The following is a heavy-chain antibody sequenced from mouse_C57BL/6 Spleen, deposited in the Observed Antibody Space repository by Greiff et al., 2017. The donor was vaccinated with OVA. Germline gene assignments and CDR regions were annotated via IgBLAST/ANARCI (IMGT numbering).Heavy chain of an antibody. Sequence: VQLQQSGPVLVKPGASVKMSCKASGYTFTDYYMNWVKQSHGKSLEWIGVINPYNGGTSYNQKFKGKATLTVDKSSSTAYMELNSLTSEDSAVYYCARSLDYDGDYWGQGTTLTVSS. CDR3: ARSLDYDGDY. V-gene: IGHV1-19*01. CDR1: GYTFTDYY. CDR2: INPYNGGT. D-gene: IGHD2-4*01. J-gene: IGHJ2*01.